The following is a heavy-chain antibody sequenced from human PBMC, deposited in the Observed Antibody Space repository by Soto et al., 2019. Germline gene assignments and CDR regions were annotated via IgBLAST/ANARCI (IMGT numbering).Heavy chain of an antibody. D-gene: IGHD3-3*01. CDR3: ATDRRSFLDFWSGYGTWYFDL. CDR2: LSASNGNK. Sequence: GAEVKVSCKPSGYTFTSYGISWVRPAPGQGREWMGWLSASNGNKNYEQKLQGRVTMTTDTYKSTAYMETRSLRSDDTAVHYCATDRRSFLDFWSGYGTWYFDLWG. V-gene: IGHV1-18*01. CDR1: GYTFTSYG. J-gene: IGHJ2*01.